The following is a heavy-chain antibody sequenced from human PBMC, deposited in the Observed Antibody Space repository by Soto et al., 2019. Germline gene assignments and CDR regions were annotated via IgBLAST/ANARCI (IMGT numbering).Heavy chain of an antibody. CDR2: IYHSGST. CDR3: ARAGYSSGWRGSNWFDP. Sequence: QVQLQESGPGLVKPSGTLSLTSAVSGGSISSSNWWSWVRQPPGKGLDWIGEIYHSGSTNYNPSLKSRVTISVDKSKNQFSLKLSSVTAADTAVYYCARAGYSSGWRGSNWFDPWGQGTLVTVSS. D-gene: IGHD6-19*01. V-gene: IGHV4-4*02. CDR1: GGSISSSNW. J-gene: IGHJ5*02.